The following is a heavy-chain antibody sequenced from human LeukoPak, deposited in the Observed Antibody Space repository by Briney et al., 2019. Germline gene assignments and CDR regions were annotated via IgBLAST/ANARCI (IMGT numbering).Heavy chain of an antibody. CDR3: ARVVIAVAGTGLMDV. J-gene: IGHJ6*04. Sequence: VASVKVSCKASGYTFTSYGISWVRQAPGQGLEWMGWISAYNGNTNYAQKLQGRVTMTTDTSTSTAYMELRSPRSDDTAVYYCARVVIAVAGTGLMDVWGKGTTVTVSS. CDR2: ISAYNGNT. D-gene: IGHD6-19*01. V-gene: IGHV1-18*01. CDR1: GYTFTSYG.